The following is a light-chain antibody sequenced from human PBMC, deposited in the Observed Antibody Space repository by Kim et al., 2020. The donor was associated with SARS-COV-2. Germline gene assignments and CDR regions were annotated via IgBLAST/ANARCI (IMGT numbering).Light chain of an antibody. J-gene: IGLJ1*01. CDR1: SSNIGSNP. Sequence: HRVTISCSGSSSNIGSNPVDWYQQLPGTAPKLLIHSNNQRPSGVPDRFSGSKSGTSASLAISGLQSEDEADYYCAAWDDSLNGFYVFGTGTKVTVL. CDR3: AAWDDSLNGFYV. V-gene: IGLV1-44*01. CDR2: SNN.